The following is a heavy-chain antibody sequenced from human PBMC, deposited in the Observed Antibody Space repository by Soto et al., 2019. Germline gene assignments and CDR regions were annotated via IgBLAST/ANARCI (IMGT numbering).Heavy chain of an antibody. CDR2: IWYDGSNK. J-gene: IGHJ5*02. CDR3: ARDLIAYSRRATYDGSGYTPRFDP. CDR1: GFTFSSYG. Sequence: GGSLRLSCAASGFTFSSYGMHWVRQAPGKGLEWVAVIWYDGSNKYYADSVKGRFTISRDNSKNTLYLQMNSLRAEDTAVYYCARDLIAYSRRATYDGSGYTPRFDPWGQGTLVTVSS. D-gene: IGHD3-22*01. V-gene: IGHV3-33*01.